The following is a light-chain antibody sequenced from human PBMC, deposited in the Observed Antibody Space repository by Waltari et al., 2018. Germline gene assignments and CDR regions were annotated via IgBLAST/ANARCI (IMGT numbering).Light chain of an antibody. CDR3: SSWTDSDSFKLL. V-gene: IGLV2-14*03. CDR2: DVT. CDR1: SSHVGGSNY. Sequence: QSALTQPASVSGSPGQSITISCTGTSSHVGGSNYVSWYQQHPGKVPQVMIYDVTNRPSGVSNRFSGSKSGNTASLTISGLQAEDEADYYCSSWTDSDSFKLLFGGGTKLTV. J-gene: IGLJ2*01.